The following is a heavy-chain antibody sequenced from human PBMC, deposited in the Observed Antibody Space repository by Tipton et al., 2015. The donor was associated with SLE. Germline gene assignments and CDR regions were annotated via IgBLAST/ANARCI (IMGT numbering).Heavy chain of an antibody. V-gene: IGHV4-34*01. CDR3: ARGPGTSSSH. Sequence: TLSLTCAVYGGSFSGYYWSWIRQPPGKGLEWIGEINHSGSTNYNPSLKSRVTMSVDTSKNQFSLRLTSVTAPDTAVFYCARGPGTSSSHWGQGTLVTVSS. D-gene: IGHD6-6*01. J-gene: IGHJ4*02. CDR2: INHSGST. CDR1: GGSFSGYY.